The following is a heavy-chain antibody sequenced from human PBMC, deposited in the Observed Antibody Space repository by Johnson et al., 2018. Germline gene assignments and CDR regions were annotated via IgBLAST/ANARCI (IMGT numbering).Heavy chain of an antibody. CDR1: EFTFSNAW. CDR3: TTASPRPYNGFWSGSYAMDV. J-gene: IGHJ6*02. V-gene: IGHV3-15*01. D-gene: IGHD3-3*01. CDR2: IKTKIDGGTT. Sequence: EVQLVETGGGLVKPGGSLRLSCAASEFTFSNAWMTWVRQAPGKGLECVARIKTKIDGGTTEYASPVKGRCHITRDDSNSMLYLQMISLKIEDTAVYYCTTASPRPYNGFWSGSYAMDVWGQGTTVTVSS.